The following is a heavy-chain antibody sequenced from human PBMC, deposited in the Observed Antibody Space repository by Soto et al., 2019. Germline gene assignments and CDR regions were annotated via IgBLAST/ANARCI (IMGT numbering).Heavy chain of an antibody. J-gene: IGHJ5*02. V-gene: IGHV1-69*02. CDR1: GCTFSSYT. D-gene: IGHD5-12*01. Sequence: QVQLVQSGAEVKKPGSSVKVSCKASGCTFSSYTISWVRQAPGQGLEWMGRIIPILGIANYAQKFQGRFTITADKSTSTAYMDLSSLRSADTAVSDCAREGGLNVAKIERRGWFDPWGQGTLVTVSS. CDR3: AREGGLNVAKIERRGWFDP. CDR2: IIPILGIA.